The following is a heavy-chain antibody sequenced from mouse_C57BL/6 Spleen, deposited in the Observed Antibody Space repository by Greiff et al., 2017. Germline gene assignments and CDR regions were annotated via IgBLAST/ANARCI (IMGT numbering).Heavy chain of an antibody. CDR3: ASSWNPAAMDY. V-gene: IGHV1-39*01. Sequence: VQLQQSGPELVKPGASVKISCKASGYSFTDYNMNWVKQSHGKSLEWIGEINPNYGTTSYNQKFKGKATLPADQSSSTDYMQLNRLTSEDSAVXCCASSWNPAAMDYWGQGTSVTVSS. CDR1: GYSFTDYN. J-gene: IGHJ4*01. CDR2: INPNYGTT.